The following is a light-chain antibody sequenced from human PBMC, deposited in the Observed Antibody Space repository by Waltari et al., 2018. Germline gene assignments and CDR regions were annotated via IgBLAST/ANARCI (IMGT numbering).Light chain of an antibody. Sequence: DIVLTQSPLSLSVTAGQPASISCKSSRSLVYSYGNTSFYWYFHRPGPPPQLLIYHVSNRFSGVPDRFSGSGSGTDFTLKISRVEAEDVGTYYCMHTVEFPWTFGQGTKVEIQ. CDR3: MHTVEFPWT. CDR2: HVS. J-gene: IGKJ1*01. CDR1: RSLVYSYGNTS. V-gene: IGKV2D-29*01.